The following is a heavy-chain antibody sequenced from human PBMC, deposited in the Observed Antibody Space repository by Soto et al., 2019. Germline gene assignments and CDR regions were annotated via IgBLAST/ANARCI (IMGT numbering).Heavy chain of an antibody. V-gene: IGHV4-39*01. D-gene: IGHD3-16*01. CDR3: ARPVYDYVWGSYFDY. CDR2: IYYSGST. J-gene: IGHJ4*02. Sequence: PSETLSLTCTVSGGSISSSSYYWGWIRQPPGKGLEWIGSIYYSGSTYYNPSLKSRVTISVDTSKNQFSLKLSSVTAADTAVYYCARPVYDYVWGSYFDYWGQGTLVTAPQ. CDR1: GGSISSSSYY.